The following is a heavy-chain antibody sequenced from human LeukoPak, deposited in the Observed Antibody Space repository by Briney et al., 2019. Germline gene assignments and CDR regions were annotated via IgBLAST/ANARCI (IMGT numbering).Heavy chain of an antibody. Sequence: PGGSLRLSCAASGFTFSSYGMHWVRQAPGKGLEWVAFIRYDGSNKYYADSVKGRFTISRDNSKNTLYLQMNSLRAEDTAVYYWGKETVAGPPPPPSYSTGMDVWGQGTTVTVSS. CDR2: IRYDGSNK. CDR3: GKETVAGPPPPPSYSTGMDV. CDR1: GFTFSSYG. D-gene: IGHD6-19*01. V-gene: IGHV3-30*02. J-gene: IGHJ6*02.